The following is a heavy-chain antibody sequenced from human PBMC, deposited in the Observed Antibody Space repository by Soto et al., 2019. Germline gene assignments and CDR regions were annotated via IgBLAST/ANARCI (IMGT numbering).Heavy chain of an antibody. Sequence: QVQLVQSGAEVKMPGSSVKVSCKASGGTFSNYGISWVRQAPGQGLEWMGGIIPILGSTKSAQSFQGRVTFTADESTTTAYMELSSLRSEDTAVYYCARDRWSDSSGYYYESGYWGQGTLVTVS. CDR1: GGTFSNYG. CDR3: ARDRWSDSSGYYYESGY. J-gene: IGHJ4*02. D-gene: IGHD3-22*01. V-gene: IGHV1-69*01. CDR2: IIPILGST.